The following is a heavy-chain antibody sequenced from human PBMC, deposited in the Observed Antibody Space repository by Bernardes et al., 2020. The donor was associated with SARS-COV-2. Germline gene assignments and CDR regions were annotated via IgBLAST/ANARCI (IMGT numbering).Heavy chain of an antibody. CDR2: ISAYNGNT. V-gene: IGHV1-18*01. J-gene: IGHJ4*02. D-gene: IGHD2-2*01. CDR3: ARIYCTTSSCKFSGDY. CDR1: GYTFTSYG. Sequence: ASVKVSCKASGYTFTSYGISWVRQAPGQGLEWMGWISAYNGNTNYAQKLQGRVTITTDTSTSTGYMDLRSLRSDDTAVYYCARIYCTTSSCKFSGDYWGQGTLVTVSS.